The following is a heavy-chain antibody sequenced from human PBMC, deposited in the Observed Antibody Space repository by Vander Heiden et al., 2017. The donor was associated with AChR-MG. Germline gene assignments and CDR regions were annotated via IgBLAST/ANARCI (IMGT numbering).Heavy chain of an antibody. CDR2: IYYSGST. J-gene: IGHJ2*01. CDR3: ASSIVGATRPYWYFDL. D-gene: IGHD1-26*01. CDR1: GGSISRSSYY. V-gene: IGHV4-39*01. Sequence: QLQLQESGPGLVKPSETLSLTCTVSGGSISRSSYYWGWIRQPPGKGLEWIGSIYYSGSTYYNPSLKSRVTISVDTSKNQFSLKLSSVTAADTAVYYCASSIVGATRPYWYFDLWGRGTLVTVSS.